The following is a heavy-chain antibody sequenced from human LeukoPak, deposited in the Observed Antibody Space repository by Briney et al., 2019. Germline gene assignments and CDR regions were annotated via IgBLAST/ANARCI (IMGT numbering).Heavy chain of an antibody. V-gene: IGHV3-23*01. D-gene: IGHD1-26*01. CDR2: ISGSGDST. CDR3: ARRSGSDYGSFDY. Sequence: GGSLRLSCAASGFTFSSHAMSWVHQAPGKGLECVSVISGSGDSTHAADSMRGRFTISRDNSKSRLYMQMNSLRVEDTAIYYCARRSGSDYGSFDYWGQGTLITVS. CDR1: GFTFSSHA. J-gene: IGHJ4*02.